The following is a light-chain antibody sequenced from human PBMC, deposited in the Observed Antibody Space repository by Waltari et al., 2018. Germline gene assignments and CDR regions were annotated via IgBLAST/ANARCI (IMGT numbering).Light chain of an antibody. V-gene: IGKV3-11*01. CDR3: QQRYNWPPFT. CDR1: QTVGNY. J-gene: IGKJ3*01. Sequence: ELVLTQSPATLSLSPGESATLSCRASQTVGNYLAWSQQKPGQAPRLLISDASHRATGVPARFSGSGSGTDFTLTISSLEPEDFAVYYCQQRYNWPPFTFGPGTKVDIK. CDR2: DAS.